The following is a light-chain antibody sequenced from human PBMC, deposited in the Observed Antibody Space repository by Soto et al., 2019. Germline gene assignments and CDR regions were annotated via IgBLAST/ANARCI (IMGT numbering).Light chain of an antibody. CDR1: SSNIGRNY. CDR3: AAWDDSLGGVL. J-gene: IGLJ3*02. V-gene: IGLV1-47*01. CDR2: RIT. Sequence: QSVLTQPPSASGTPGQRVTISCSGNSSNIGRNYVNWYQVFPGSAPKLLIYRITQRPSGVPDRVSASTSGTSASLAISGLRPEDEADYYCAAWDDSLGGVLFGGGTKLTVL.